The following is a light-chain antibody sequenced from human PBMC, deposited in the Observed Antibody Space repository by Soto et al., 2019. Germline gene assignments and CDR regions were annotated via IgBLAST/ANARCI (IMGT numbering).Light chain of an antibody. CDR2: DAS. V-gene: IGKV3-15*01. J-gene: IGKJ4*01. Sequence: IVMTQSPATLSVSPGDRATLSCRASQSGSNNLAWYQLTPGQTPRLLIYDASTRATGVPARFSVTGSGTDFTLTIRSLQYDDFAVYYCQQYNDWPPLTFGGGNKVEIK. CDR3: QQYNDWPPLT. CDR1: QSGSNN.